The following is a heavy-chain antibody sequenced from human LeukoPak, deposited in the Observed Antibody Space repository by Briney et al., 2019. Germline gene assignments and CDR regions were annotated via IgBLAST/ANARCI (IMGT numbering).Heavy chain of an antibody. Sequence: PGRSLRLSCAASGFAFTTYAMHCVRQAPGRGLEWVAVISYDGTIKYYADSVKGRFTISRDNSKNTVYLQINSLRAGDTAVYYCANLHDYWGQGTLVTVSS. CDR3: ANLHDY. J-gene: IGHJ4*02. CDR2: ISYDGTIK. CDR1: GFAFTTYA. V-gene: IGHV3-30*18.